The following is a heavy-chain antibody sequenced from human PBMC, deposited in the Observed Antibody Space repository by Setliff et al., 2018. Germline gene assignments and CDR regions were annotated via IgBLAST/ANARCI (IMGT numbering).Heavy chain of an antibody. CDR1: GFTFSSYS. Sequence: LRLSCAASGFTFSSYSMSWVRQAPGKGLDWVSAINNVGITTYHADSVKGRFAISRDNSKNTLHLQMNSLRAEDTAIYYCATSTIITYYFDSWGQGTLVTVSS. D-gene: IGHD3-22*01. V-gene: IGHV3-23*01. CDR3: ATSTIITYYFDS. J-gene: IGHJ4*02. CDR2: INNVGITT.